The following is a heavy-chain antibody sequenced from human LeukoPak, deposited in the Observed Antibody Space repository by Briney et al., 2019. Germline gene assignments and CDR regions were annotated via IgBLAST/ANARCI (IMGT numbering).Heavy chain of an antibody. Sequence: GGSLRLSCAASGLTFSSYGMHWVRQAPGKGLEWVAFIRYDGSNKYYADSVKGRFTISRDNSKNTLYLQMNSLRAEDTAVYYCAKDKPEWYNWKNWFNPWGQGTLVTVSS. CDR3: AKDKPEWYNWKNWFNP. CDR1: GLTFSSYG. J-gene: IGHJ5*02. V-gene: IGHV3-30*02. CDR2: IRYDGSNK. D-gene: IGHD1-20*01.